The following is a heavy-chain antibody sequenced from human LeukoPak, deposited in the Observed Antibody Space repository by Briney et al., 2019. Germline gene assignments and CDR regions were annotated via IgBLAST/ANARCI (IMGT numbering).Heavy chain of an antibody. V-gene: IGHV3-30*18. CDR1: GFTFSSFG. CDR2: ISDDGNNQ. D-gene: IGHD6-19*01. J-gene: IGHJ1*01. Sequence: GSLRLSCAASGFTFSSFGMHWVRQAPGKGLEWVAVISDDGNNQYYIDSVKGRFTISRDNSKNTVYLQINSLRDEDTAVYYCAKEGFYNSGWYEYFQHWGQGTLVTVSS. CDR3: AKEGFYNSGWYEYFQH.